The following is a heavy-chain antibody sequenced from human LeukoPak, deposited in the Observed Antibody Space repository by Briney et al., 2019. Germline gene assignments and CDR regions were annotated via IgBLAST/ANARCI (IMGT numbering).Heavy chain of an antibody. J-gene: IGHJ4*02. D-gene: IGHD3-9*01. Sequence: ASVKVSCKASGYTFTSYGISWVRQAPGQGLEWMGWISAYNGNTSYAQKLQGRVTMTTDTSTSTAYMELRSLRSDDTAVYYCAREGSDILTGYYYYFDYWGQGTLVTVSS. CDR3: AREGSDILTGYYYYFDY. V-gene: IGHV1-18*04. CDR2: ISAYNGNT. CDR1: GYTFTSYG.